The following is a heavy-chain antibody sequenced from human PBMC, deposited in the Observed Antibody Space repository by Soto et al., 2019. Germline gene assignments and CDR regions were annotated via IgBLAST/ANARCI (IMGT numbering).Heavy chain of an antibody. CDR2: IYHGST. D-gene: IGHD6-19*01. J-gene: IGHJ4*02. V-gene: IGHV4-30-2*01. Sequence: SETLSLTCTVSGGSISSGGYSWSWIRQPPGKGLEWIGYIYHGSTYYNPSLKSRVTISVDRSKNQFSLKLSSVTAADTAVYYWARAGGWGAVAFDYWGRENLVTVSS. CDR3: ARAGGWGAVAFDY. CDR1: GGSISSGGYS.